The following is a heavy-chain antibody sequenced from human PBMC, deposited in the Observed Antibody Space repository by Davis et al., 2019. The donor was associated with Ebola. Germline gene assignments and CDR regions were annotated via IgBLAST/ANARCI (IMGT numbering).Heavy chain of an antibody. Sequence: ASVKVSCKASGYTFTGYYMHWVRQAPGQGLEWMGWLNPNSGGTKYAQKFQGRVTMTRDMSITTAYMELSRLRSDDTAVYFCARGRSCDSTTCDGAFDIWGQGTMVTVSS. CDR1: GYTFTGYY. V-gene: IGHV1-2*02. CDR3: ARGRSCDSTTCDGAFDI. J-gene: IGHJ3*02. CDR2: LNPNSGGT. D-gene: IGHD2-2*01.